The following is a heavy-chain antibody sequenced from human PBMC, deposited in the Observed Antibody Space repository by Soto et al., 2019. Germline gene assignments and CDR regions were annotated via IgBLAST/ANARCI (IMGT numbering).Heavy chain of an antibody. CDR2: ISGSGGST. J-gene: IGHJ4*02. Sequence: EVQLLESGGGVVQPGWFLRLSCAASGLTFSSYAMSWVRQAPGKVREWVSAISGSGGSTYYADSVKGRFTIARANSKNELYLQMNRLRAEDTAVYYCAKYFVRGPKLDRGDFDYWGQGTLVTVSS. D-gene: IGHD3-10*01. V-gene: IGHV3-23*01. CDR1: GLTFSSYA. CDR3: AKYFVRGPKLDRGDFDY.